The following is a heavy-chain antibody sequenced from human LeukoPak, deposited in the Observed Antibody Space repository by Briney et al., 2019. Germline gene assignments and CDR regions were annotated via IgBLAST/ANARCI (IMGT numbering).Heavy chain of an antibody. J-gene: IGHJ6*02. Sequence: GGSLRLSCAASGFTFSSYEMNWVCQAPGKGLEWVSYISSSGSTIYYADSVKGRFTISRDNAKNSLYLQMNSLRAEDAAVYYCARKTTVTNRNDYYYYGMGVWGQGTTVTVSS. CDR1: GFTFSSYE. D-gene: IGHD4-17*01. V-gene: IGHV3-48*03. CDR2: ISSSGSTI. CDR3: ARKTTVTNRNDYYYYGMGV.